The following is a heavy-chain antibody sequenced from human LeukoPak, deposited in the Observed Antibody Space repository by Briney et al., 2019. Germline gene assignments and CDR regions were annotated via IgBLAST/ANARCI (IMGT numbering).Heavy chain of an antibody. CDR2: ISGSGDST. V-gene: IGHV3-23*01. CDR1: GFTFSSYA. J-gene: IGHJ4*02. CDR3: AKVGIQLYYFDY. Sequence: GGSLRLSCAASGFTFSSYAMSWVRQAPGKGLEWVSAISGSGDSTYYADSVKGRFTISRDNSKNTLYLQMNSLRAEDTAVYYCAKVGIQLYYFDYWGQGTLVTVSS. D-gene: IGHD5-18*01.